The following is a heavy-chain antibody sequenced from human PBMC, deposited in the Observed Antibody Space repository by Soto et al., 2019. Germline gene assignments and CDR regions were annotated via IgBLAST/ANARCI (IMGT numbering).Heavy chain of an antibody. J-gene: IGHJ4*02. CDR3: ARDRDTAMVMDY. V-gene: IGHV1-69*13. CDR1: GGTFSSYA. D-gene: IGHD5-18*01. CDR2: IIPIFGTA. Sequence: SVKVSCKASGGTFSSYAISWVRQAPGQGLEWMGGIIPIFGTANYAQKFQGRVTITADESTSTAYMELSSLRSEDTAVYYCARDRDTAMVMDYWGQGTPVTVSS.